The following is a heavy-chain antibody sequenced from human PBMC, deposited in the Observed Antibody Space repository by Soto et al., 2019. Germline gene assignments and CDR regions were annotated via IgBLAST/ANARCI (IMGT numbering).Heavy chain of an antibody. D-gene: IGHD6-13*01. CDR1: GFTFSSYG. Sequence: QVQLVESGGGVVQPGRSLRLSCAASGFTFSSYGMHWVRQAPGKGLEWVAVIWYDGSNQYYADSVKGRFTISRDNSKNTLYLQMDRLRAEDTAGYYCARRLSAADPYSWFDPWGQGTLVNVSS. V-gene: IGHV3-33*01. CDR3: ARRLSAADPYSWFDP. J-gene: IGHJ5*02. CDR2: IWYDGSNQ.